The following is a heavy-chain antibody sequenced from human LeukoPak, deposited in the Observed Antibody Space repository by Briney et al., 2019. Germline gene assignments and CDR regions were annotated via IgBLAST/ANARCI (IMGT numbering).Heavy chain of an antibody. CDR2: RSIYNGNT. CDR1: GYDFINYG. D-gene: IGHD6-6*01. CDR3: ARGGPFPSGSSSREYYLDY. Sequence: GASVKVSCKASGYDFINYGISWVRQAPGQGLEWMGWRSIYNGNTDYELQGRVTVTTDTSTSTAYMEVRSLRSDDTAVYYCARGGPFPSGSSSREYYLDYWGQGTLVTVSS. V-gene: IGHV1-18*01. J-gene: IGHJ4*02.